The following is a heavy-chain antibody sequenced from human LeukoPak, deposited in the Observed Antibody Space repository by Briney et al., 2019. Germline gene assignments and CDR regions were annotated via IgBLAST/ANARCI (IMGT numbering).Heavy chain of an antibody. CDR2: IYYSGST. CDR3: ARDIHSSGWFSSTSYNWFDP. Sequence: SETLSLTCTVSGGSVSSGSYYWSWIRQPPGKGLEWIGYIYYSGSTNYNPSLKSRVTISVDTSKNQFSLKLSSVTAADTAVYYYARDIHSSGWFSSTSYNWFDPWGQGTLVTVSS. D-gene: IGHD6-19*01. CDR1: GGSVSSGSYY. V-gene: IGHV4-61*01. J-gene: IGHJ5*02.